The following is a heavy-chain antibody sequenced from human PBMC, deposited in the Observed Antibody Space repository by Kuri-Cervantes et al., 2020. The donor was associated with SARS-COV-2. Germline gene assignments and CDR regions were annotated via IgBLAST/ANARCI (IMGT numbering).Heavy chain of an antibody. CDR3: ARQSAVRKARTNNYYYYGMDV. Sequence: SETLSLTCTVSGGSISSYYWSWIRQPPGKGLEWIGYIYYSGSTNYNPSLKSRVTISVDTSKNQFSLKLSSVTAADTAVYYCARQSAVRKARTNNYYYYGMDVWGQGTRVTVSS. J-gene: IGHJ6*01. CDR2: IYYSGST. D-gene: IGHD4-23*01. V-gene: IGHV4-59*08. CDR1: GGSISSYY.